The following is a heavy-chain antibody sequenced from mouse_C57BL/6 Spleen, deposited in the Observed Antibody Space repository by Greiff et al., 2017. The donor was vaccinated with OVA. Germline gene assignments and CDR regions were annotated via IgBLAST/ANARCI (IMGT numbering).Heavy chain of an antibody. D-gene: IGHD2-1*01. V-gene: IGHV5-17*01. CDR1: GFTFSDYG. CDR3: AIYYDYVAMDY. CDR2: ISSGSSTI. Sequence: EVQGVESGGGLVKPGGSLKLSCAASGFTFSDYGMHWVRQAPEKGLEWVAYISSGSSTIYYADTVKGRFTISRDNAKNTLFLQMTSLRSEDTAMYYCAIYYDYVAMDYWGQGTSVTVSS. J-gene: IGHJ4*01.